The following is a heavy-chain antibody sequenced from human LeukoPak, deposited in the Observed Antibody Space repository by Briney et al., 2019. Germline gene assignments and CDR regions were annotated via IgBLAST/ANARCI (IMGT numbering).Heavy chain of an antibody. CDR3: ARAEEAVRSFYYYYRGYYYYMDV. J-gene: IGHJ6*03. D-gene: IGHD1-26*01. V-gene: IGHV3-7*01. CDR1: GFTFSSYA. Sequence: GGSLRLSCAASGFTFSSYAMSWVRQAPGKGLEWVANIKQDGSEKYYVDSVKGRFTISRDNAKNSLYLQMNSLRAEDTAVYYCARAEEAVRSFYYYYRGYYYYMDVWGKGTTVTVSS. CDR2: IKQDGSEK.